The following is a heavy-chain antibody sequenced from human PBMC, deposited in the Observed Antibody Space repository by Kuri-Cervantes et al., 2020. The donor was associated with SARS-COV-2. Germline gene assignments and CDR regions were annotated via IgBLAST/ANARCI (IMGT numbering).Heavy chain of an antibody. CDR1: GGSISSSSYY. Sequence: GSLRLSCTVSGGSISSSSYYWAWIRQPPGKGPEWIGSVYYDGSTYYTPSLKSRVTISVDTSKNQFSLKLSSVTAADTAVYYCARQGTGYYGSGSYYYYYYYYGMDVWGQGTTVTVSS. J-gene: IGHJ6*02. D-gene: IGHD3-10*01. CDR3: ARQGTGYYGSGSYYYYYYYYGMDV. CDR2: VYYDGST. V-gene: IGHV4-39*01.